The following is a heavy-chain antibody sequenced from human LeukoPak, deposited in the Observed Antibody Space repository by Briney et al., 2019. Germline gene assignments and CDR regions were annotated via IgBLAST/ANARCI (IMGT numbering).Heavy chain of an antibody. V-gene: IGHV3-30*02. CDR3: AKKAGAYSSSWRSYFDY. CDR2: IRYDGSNK. D-gene: IGHD6-13*01. CDR1: GFTFSSYG. Sequence: GGSLRLSCAASGFTFSSYGMHWVRQAPGKGLEWVAFIRYDGSNKYYADPVKGRFTISRDNSKNTLYLQMNSLRAEDTAVYYCAKKAGAYSSSWRSYFDYWGQGTLVTVSS. J-gene: IGHJ4*02.